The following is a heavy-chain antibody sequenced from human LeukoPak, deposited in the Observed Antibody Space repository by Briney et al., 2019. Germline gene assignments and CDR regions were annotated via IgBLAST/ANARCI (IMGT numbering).Heavy chain of an antibody. D-gene: IGHD2-15*01. Sequence: PSETLSLTRTVSGGSISSSSYYWGWIRQPPGKGLEWIGSIYYSGSTYYNPSLKSRVTISVDTSKNQFSLKLSSVTAADTAVYYCARAFGVCGPKSICSGGLLYMDVWGKGTTVTVSS. V-gene: IGHV4-39*07. CDR2: IYYSGST. J-gene: IGHJ6*03. CDR1: GGSISSSSYY. CDR3: ARAFGVCGPKSICSGGLLYMDV.